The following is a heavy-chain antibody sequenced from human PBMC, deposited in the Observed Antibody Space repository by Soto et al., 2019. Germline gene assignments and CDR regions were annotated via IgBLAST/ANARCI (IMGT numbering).Heavy chain of an antibody. CDR1: GYTFTSHG. CDR2: VSGYNGNT. J-gene: IGHJ4*02. V-gene: IGHV1-18*01. Sequence: QVQLVQSGAEVKKPGASVKVSCKASGYTFTSHGISWVRQAPGQGLEWMGWVSGYNGNTNYAQTFPGGVTMTTDTATTTAYMERRSLTSDVTAVYYCSRDLGAKVYFWGQGTLVTVSS. D-gene: IGHD3-16*01. CDR3: SRDLGAKVYF.